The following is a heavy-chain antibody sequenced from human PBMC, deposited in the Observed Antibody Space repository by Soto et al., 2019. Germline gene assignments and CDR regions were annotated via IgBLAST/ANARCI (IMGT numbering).Heavy chain of an antibody. CDR1: GGSFSGYY. D-gene: IGHD3-10*01. CDR2: INNGGSS. CDR3: ARGRGDGYNQNWYFDL. Sequence: SETLSLTCAVYGGSFSGYYWSWIRQPPGKGLEWIGEINNGGSSNYNPSLKSRGSMSVGTSNNQFSLKLTSVTAADTAVYYCARGRGDGYNQNWYFDLWGRGTRGTVS. V-gene: IGHV4-34*01. J-gene: IGHJ2*01.